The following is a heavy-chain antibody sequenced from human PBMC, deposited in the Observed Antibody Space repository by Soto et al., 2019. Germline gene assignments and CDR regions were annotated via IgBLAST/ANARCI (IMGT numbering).Heavy chain of an antibody. CDR1: GYTFTSYD. CDR3: ARVPSAPYLCSGGSCNWFDP. D-gene: IGHD2-15*01. CDR2: MNPNSGNT. J-gene: IGHJ5*02. V-gene: IGHV1-8*01. Sequence: ASVKVSCKASGYTFTSYDINWVRQATGQGLEWMGWMNPNSGNTGYAQKFQGRVTMTRNTSISTAYMELSSLRSEDTAVYYCARVPSAPYLCSGGSCNWFDPWGQGTLVTVSS.